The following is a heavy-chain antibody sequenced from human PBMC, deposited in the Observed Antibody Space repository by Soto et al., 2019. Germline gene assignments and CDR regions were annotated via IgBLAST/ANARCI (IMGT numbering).Heavy chain of an antibody. J-gene: IGHJ5*02. V-gene: IGHV1-2*02. CDR3: AREEWLKQQLWMYNWFDP. D-gene: IGHD6-13*01. CDR1: GYTFTGYY. CDR2: INPNSGGT. Sequence: QVQLVQSGAEVKKPGASVKVSCKASGYTFTGYYMHWVRQAPGQGLEWMGWINPNSGGTNYAQKFQGRVTMTRDTSISTAYMELSRLRSDDTAVYYCAREEWLKQQLWMYNWFDPWGQGTLVTVSS.